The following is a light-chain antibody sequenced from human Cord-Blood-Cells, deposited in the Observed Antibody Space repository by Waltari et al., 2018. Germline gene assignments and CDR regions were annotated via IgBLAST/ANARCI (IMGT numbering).Light chain of an antibody. Sequence: QSALTQPASVSGSPGQSITISCPGTSSYVGGYNYVSRYQQHPGKAPKLMIYDVSKRPSGVSNRFSGSKSGNTASLTISGLQAEDEADYYCSSYTSSSTLGVFGGGTKLTVL. CDR2: DVS. CDR3: SSYTSSSTLGV. V-gene: IGLV2-14*01. J-gene: IGLJ3*02. CDR1: SSYVGGYNY.